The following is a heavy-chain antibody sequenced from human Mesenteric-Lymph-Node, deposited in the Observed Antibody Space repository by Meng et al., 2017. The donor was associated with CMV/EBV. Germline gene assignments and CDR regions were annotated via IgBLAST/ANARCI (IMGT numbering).Heavy chain of an antibody. CDR1: GGSISSYY. CDR3: ARGGAARDRAYYYYGMDV. V-gene: IGHV4-59*01. J-gene: IGHJ6*02. Sequence: SETLSLTCTVSGGSISSYYWSWIRQPPGKGLEWIGYIYYSGSTNYNPSLKSRVTISVDTSKNQFSLKLSSVTAADTAVYYCARGGAARDRAYYYYGMDVWGQGTTVTVSS. CDR2: IYYSGST. D-gene: IGHD6-6*01.